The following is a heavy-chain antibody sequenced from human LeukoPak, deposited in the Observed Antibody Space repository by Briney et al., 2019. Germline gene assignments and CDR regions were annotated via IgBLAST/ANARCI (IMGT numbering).Heavy chain of an antibody. D-gene: IGHD3-3*02. CDR3: ARRISEPPYYYYYMDV. Sequence: GGSLRLSCAASGFTFSSYSMNWVRQAPGKGLEWVSSISSSSYIYYADSVKGRFTISRDNAKNSLYLQMNSLRAEDTAVYYCARRISEPPYYYYYMDVWGKGTTVTISS. V-gene: IGHV3-21*01. CDR1: GFTFSSYS. J-gene: IGHJ6*03. CDR2: ISSSSYI.